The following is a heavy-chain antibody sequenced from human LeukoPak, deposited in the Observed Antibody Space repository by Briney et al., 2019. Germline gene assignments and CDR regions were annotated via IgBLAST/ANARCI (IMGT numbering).Heavy chain of an antibody. CDR1: GFTFSSYG. CDR2: ISYDGSNK. Sequence: PGGSLRLSCAASGFTFSSYGMHWVRQAPGKGLEWVAVISYDGSNKYYADSVKGRFTISRDNSKNTLYLQMISLRAEDTAVYYCAKDDYGSGSYAYWGRGTLVTGSS. D-gene: IGHD3-10*01. CDR3: AKDDYGSGSYAY. V-gene: IGHV3-30*18. J-gene: IGHJ4*02.